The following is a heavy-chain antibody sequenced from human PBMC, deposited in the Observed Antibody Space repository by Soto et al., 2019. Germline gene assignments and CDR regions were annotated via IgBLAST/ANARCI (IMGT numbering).Heavy chain of an antibody. CDR1: GGTFSSYA. J-gene: IGHJ6*02. Sequence: QVQLVQSGAEVKKPGSSVKVSCKASGGTFSSYAISWVRQAPGRGLEWMGGIIPIFGTANYAQKFQGRVTITADESTSTAYMELSSLRSEDTAVYYCARDGRQYYYYYYGMDVWGQGTTVTVSS. CDR2: IIPIFGTA. CDR3: ARDGRQYYYYYYGMDV. V-gene: IGHV1-69*01.